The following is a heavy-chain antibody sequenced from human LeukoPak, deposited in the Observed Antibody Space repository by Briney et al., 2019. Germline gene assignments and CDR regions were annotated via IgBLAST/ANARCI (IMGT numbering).Heavy chain of an antibody. D-gene: IGHD3-3*01. CDR1: GFTFSSYA. V-gene: IGHV3-23*01. J-gene: IGHJ4*02. CDR2: ISGSGGST. CDR3: AKIPNYDFWSGYYGAYFDY. Sequence: GGSLRLSCAASGFTFSSYAMSWVRQAPGKGLEWVSAISGSGGSTYYADSVKGRFTISRDNSKNTLYLQMNSLRAEDTAVYYCAKIPNYDFWSGYYGAYFDYWGQGTLVTVSS.